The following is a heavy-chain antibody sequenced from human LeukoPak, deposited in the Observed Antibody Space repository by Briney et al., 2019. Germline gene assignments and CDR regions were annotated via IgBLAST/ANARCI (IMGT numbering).Heavy chain of an antibody. V-gene: IGHV3-23*01. D-gene: IGHD3-22*01. Sequence: GGSLRLSCAASGVTLSSYAMSWARQAPGKGLEWVSGISSSGSGGNTYYADSVKGRFTISRDNSKNTLYVQVNSLGTEDTAAYYCAKGSYYDSSGSFYFDYWGQGTLVTVSS. CDR3: AKGSYYDSSGSFYFDY. CDR1: GVTLSSYA. CDR2: ISSSGSGGNT. J-gene: IGHJ4*02.